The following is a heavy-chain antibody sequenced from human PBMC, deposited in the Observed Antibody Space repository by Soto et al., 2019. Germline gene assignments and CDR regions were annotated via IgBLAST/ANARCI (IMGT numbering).Heavy chain of an antibody. CDR2: ISYDGSNT. CDR1: GFTFSSYA. CDR3: ASPEVRGVYDPFDY. D-gene: IGHD3-10*01. J-gene: IGHJ4*02. Sequence: QVQLVESGGGVVQPGRSLRLSCAASGFTFSSYAMHWVRQAPGKGLEWVAVISYDGSNTYYADSVKGRFTIARDNSKNTLYLQMNSLRAEDTAVYYCASPEVRGVYDPFDYWGQGTLVTVSS. V-gene: IGHV3-30-3*01.